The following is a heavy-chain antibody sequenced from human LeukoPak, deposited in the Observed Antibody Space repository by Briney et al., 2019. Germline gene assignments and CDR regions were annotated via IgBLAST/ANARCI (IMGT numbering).Heavy chain of an antibody. CDR2: IYSGGST. J-gene: IGHJ4*02. D-gene: IGHD6-13*01. V-gene: IGHV3-53*01. CDR3: AREHVSSRYFDY. Sequence: RGSLRHSCAASGFTVSSNYMSWVRQAPGKGLESVSVIYSGGSTYYADSVKGRFTISRDNSKNTLYLQMNSLRAEDTAVYYCAREHVSSRYFDYWGQGTLVTVSS. CDR1: GFTVSSNY.